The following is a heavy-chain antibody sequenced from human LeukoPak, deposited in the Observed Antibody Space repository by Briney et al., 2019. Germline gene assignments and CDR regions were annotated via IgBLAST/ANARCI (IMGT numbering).Heavy chain of an antibody. D-gene: IGHD3-9*01. V-gene: IGHV4-4*07. Sequence: SETLSLTCTVSGDSISSYYWNWIRQPAGKGLEWIGRIYPNGGTNYTPSLKSRVTMSVDTSKNQFSLKLSSVTAADTAVYYCASSPLYDILTGNYRPAYYFNYWGQGTLLTVSS. CDR1: GDSISSYY. J-gene: IGHJ4*02. CDR2: IYPNGGT. CDR3: ASSPLYDILTGNYRPAYYFNY.